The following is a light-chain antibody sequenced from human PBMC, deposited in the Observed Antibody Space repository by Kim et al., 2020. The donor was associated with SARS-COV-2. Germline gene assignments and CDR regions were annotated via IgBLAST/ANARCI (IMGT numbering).Light chain of an antibody. V-gene: IGLV3-1*01. CDR3: QAWDSSSNWV. Sequence: SYDLTQPPSVSVSPGQTARITCSGDKLGDKYACWYQQKPGQSPVLVIYQDSTRPSGIPERFSGSNSGNTATLTISETQVMDEADYYCQAWDSSSNWVFGGGTQLTVL. CDR2: QDS. J-gene: IGLJ3*02. CDR1: KLGDKY.